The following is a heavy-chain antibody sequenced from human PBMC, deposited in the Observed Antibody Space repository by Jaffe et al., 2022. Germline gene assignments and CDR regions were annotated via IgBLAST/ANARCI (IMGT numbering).Heavy chain of an antibody. CDR1: GFTFSSYE. D-gene: IGHD3-10*01. J-gene: IGHJ4*02. Sequence: EVQLVESGGGLVQPGGSLRLSCAASGFTFSSYEMNWVRQAPGKGLEWVSYISSSGSTIYYADSVKGRFTISRDNAKNSLYLQMNSLRAEDTAVYYCARGSELRITMVRGVIKPSPLHFDYWGQGTLVTVSS. V-gene: IGHV3-48*03. CDR3: ARGSELRITMVRGVIKPSPLHFDY. CDR2: ISSSGSTI.